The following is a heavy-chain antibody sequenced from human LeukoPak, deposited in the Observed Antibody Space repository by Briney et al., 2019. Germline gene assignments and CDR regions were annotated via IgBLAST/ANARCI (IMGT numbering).Heavy chain of an antibody. CDR3: AAGCSSTSCYRADYYYYYMDV. CDR1: GGTFSSYA. CDR2: IIPIFGTA. D-gene: IGHD2-2*01. V-gene: IGHV1-69*05. Sequence: ASVKVPCKASGGTFSSYAISWVRQAPGQGLEWMGGIIPIFGTANYAQKFQGRVTITTDESTSTAYMELSSLRSEDTAVYYCAAGCSSTSCYRADYYYYYMDVWGKGTTVTVSS. J-gene: IGHJ6*03.